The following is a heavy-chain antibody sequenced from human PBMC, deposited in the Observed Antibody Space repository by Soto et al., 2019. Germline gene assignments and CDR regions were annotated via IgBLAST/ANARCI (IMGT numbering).Heavy chain of an antibody. Sequence: GVSLKISCKGSGYSFTSYWISWVRQMPGKGLEWMGRIDPSDSYTNYSPSFQGHVTISADKSISTAYLQWSSLKASDTAMYYCARLIPVYCSGGSCYSLYYYYGMDVWDQATTVTVSS. CDR2: IDPSDSYT. J-gene: IGHJ6*02. V-gene: IGHV5-10-1*01. CDR1: GYSFTSYW. D-gene: IGHD2-15*01. CDR3: ARLIPVYCSGGSCYSLYYYYGMDV.